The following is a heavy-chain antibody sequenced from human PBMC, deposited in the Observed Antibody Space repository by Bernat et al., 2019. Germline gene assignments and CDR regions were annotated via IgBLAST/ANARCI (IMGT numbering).Heavy chain of an antibody. D-gene: IGHD1-7*01. J-gene: IGHJ4*02. Sequence: EVQLVESGGGLVQPGGSLRLSCAASGFTVSSNYMSWVRQAPGKGLEWVSVIYSGGSTYYADSVKGRFTISRHTSKNTLYLHMNSLRAEDTAVYYCARETNGPLDYWGQGTLVTVSS. CDR3: ARETNGPLDY. V-gene: IGHV3-53*04. CDR1: GFTVSSNY. CDR2: IYSGGST.